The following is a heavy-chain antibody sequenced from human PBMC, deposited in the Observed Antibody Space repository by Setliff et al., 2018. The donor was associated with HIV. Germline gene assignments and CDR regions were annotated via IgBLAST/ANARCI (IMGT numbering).Heavy chain of an antibody. CDR1: GYRFTSHW. J-gene: IGHJ6*03. CDR2: IYPGDSET. V-gene: IGHV5-51*01. D-gene: IGHD2-2*01. Sequence: GESLKISCKGSGYRFTSHWIGWVRQMPGKGLEWMGIIYPGDSETRYSPSFQGQVTFSADKTVSTAYLQWSSLKPSDTAMYYCARQPGRAAMGRENYYYYYMDVWGKGTTVTVS. CDR3: ARQPGRAAMGRENYYYYYMDV.